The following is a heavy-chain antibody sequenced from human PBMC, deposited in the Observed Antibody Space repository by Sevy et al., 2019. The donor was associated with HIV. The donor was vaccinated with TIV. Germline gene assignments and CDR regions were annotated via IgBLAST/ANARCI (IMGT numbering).Heavy chain of an antibody. Sequence: GESLKISCAASGFTFSSYSMNWVRQAPGKGLEWVPSISSSSSYIYYADSVKGRFTISRDNAKNSLYLQMNSLRAEDTAVYYCARDPAPGDYWGQGTLVTVSS. V-gene: IGHV3-21*01. CDR3: ARDPAPGDY. CDR1: GFTFSSYS. J-gene: IGHJ4*02. D-gene: IGHD2-2*01. CDR2: ISSSSSYI.